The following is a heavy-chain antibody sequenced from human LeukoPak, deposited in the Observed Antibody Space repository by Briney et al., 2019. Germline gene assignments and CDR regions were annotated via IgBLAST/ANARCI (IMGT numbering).Heavy chain of an antibody. Sequence: ASVKVSCKASGGTFSSYAISWVRQAPGQGLEWMGGIIPIFGTANYAQKFQGRVTITADESTSTAYMELSSLRSEDTAVYYYARDRALRYFDWLLPDYYYYGMDVWGKGTTVTVSS. CDR1: GGTFSSYA. CDR2: IIPIFGTA. J-gene: IGHJ6*04. CDR3: ARDRALRYFDWLLPDYYYYGMDV. V-gene: IGHV1-69*13. D-gene: IGHD3-9*01.